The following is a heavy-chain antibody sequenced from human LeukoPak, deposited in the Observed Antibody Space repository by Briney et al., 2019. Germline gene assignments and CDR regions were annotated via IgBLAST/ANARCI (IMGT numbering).Heavy chain of an antibody. J-gene: IGHJ4*02. CDR2: ITVYNDNT. V-gene: IGHV1-18*01. CDR3: TRDYSGDY. D-gene: IGHD3-10*01. Sequence: ASVTVSCKASGYTFSDYGINWVRQAPGQGLEWMGWITVYNDNTNYGQKFQGRVTITTDSSTSTAYLELRRLRSDATAVYYCTRDYSGDYWGQGTLVTVSS. CDR1: GYTFSDYG.